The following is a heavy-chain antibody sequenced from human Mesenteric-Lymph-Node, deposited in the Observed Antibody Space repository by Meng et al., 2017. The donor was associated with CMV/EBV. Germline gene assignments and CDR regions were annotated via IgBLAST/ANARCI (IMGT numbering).Heavy chain of an antibody. CDR2: INPSGGST. CDR3: ARSPRFPIVVVPAATGKDYYYGMDV. Sequence: SVKVSCKASGYTFTSYYMHWVRQAPGQGLEWMGIINPSGGSTSYAQKFQGRVTMTRDTSTSTVYMELSSLRSEDTAVYYCARSPRFPIVVVPAATGKDYYYGMDVWGQGTTVTVSS. J-gene: IGHJ6*02. D-gene: IGHD2-2*01. V-gene: IGHV1-46*01. CDR1: GYTFTSYY.